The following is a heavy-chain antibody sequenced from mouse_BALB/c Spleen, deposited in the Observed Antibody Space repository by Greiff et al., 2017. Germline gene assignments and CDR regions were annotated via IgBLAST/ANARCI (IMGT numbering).Heavy chain of an antibody. J-gene: IGHJ4*01. CDR2: IYPGNVNT. V-gene: IGHV1S56*01. CDR3: AREGYRSYAMDY. Sequence: LVESGPELVKPGASVRISCKASGYTFTSYYIHWVKQRPGQGLEWIGWIYPGNVNTKYNEKFKGKATLTADKSSSTAYMQLSSLTSEDSAVYFCAREGYRSYAMDYWGQGTSVTVSS. CDR1: GYTFTSYY. D-gene: IGHD2-14*01.